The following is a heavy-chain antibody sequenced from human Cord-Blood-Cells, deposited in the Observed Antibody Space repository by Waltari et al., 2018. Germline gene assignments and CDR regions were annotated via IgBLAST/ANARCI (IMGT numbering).Heavy chain of an antibody. CDR3: ARVRNGDWGWYFDL. V-gene: IGHV4-59*01. CDR2: TYYSGST. CDR1: GGSLSSSY. Sequence: QVQLQESGPGLVKPSETLSLTCTVSGGSLSSSYWSWIRQPPGKGLEWIGYTYYSGSTNYNPSLKSRVTISVDTSKNQFSLKLSSVTAADTAVYYCARVRNGDWGWYFDLWGRGTLVTVSS. D-gene: IGHD7-27*01. J-gene: IGHJ2*01.